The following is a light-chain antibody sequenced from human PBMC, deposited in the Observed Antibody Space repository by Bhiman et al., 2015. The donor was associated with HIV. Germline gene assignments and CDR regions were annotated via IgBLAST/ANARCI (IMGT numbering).Light chain of an antibody. Sequence: QSALTQPASVSGSPGQSITISCSGSSSDIGAYNFVSWYQHHPGKVPKLIIYDVNKRPSGVSNRFSGSKSGNTASLTISGLQAEDEADYYCSSYTSSNTYVFGTGTKVTVL. CDR2: DVN. J-gene: IGLJ1*01. CDR3: SSYTSSNTYV. V-gene: IGLV2-14*03. CDR1: SSDIGAYNF.